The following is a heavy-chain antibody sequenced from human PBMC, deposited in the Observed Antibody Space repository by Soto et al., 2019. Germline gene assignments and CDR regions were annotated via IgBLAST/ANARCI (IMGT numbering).Heavy chain of an antibody. Sequence: QVQLVESGGGVVQPGRSLRLSCAASGFTFSSYGMHWVRQAPGKGLEWVAVIWYDGSNKYYADSVKGRFTISRDNSKNTLYLEMNSLRAEDTAVYYCARGPAGYYYYSSGYYDYWGQGTLVTVSS. CDR3: ARGPAGYYYYSSGYYDY. J-gene: IGHJ4*02. V-gene: IGHV3-33*01. CDR2: IWYDGSNK. CDR1: GFTFSSYG. D-gene: IGHD3-22*01.